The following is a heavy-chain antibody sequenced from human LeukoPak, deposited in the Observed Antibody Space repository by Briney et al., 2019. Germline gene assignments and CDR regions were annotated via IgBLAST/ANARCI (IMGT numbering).Heavy chain of an antibody. D-gene: IGHD5-18*01. CDR1: GFTFSSYS. Sequence: PGGSLRLSCAASGFTFSSYSMNWVRQAPGKGLEWVSSISSSSSYIYYADSVKGRFTISRDNAKNSLYLQMNSLRAEDTAVYYCARDTGYSYGLTYWYFDLWGRGTLVTVSS. V-gene: IGHV3-21*01. CDR2: ISSSSSYI. J-gene: IGHJ2*01. CDR3: ARDTGYSYGLTYWYFDL.